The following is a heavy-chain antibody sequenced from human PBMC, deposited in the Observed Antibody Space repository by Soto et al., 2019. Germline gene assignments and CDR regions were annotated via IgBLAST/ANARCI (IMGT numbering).Heavy chain of an antibody. D-gene: IGHD2-2*01. CDR2: ISRDGGST. CDR3: AGALGYCSSTSCYQPGFDY. J-gene: IGHJ4*02. Sequence: GGSLRLSCAASGFTFSSYAMHWVRQAPGKGLEYVSTISRDGGSTYEANSVKGRFTISRDNSKNTLYLQMGSLRAEDLAVYYCAGALGYCSSTSCYQPGFDYWGQGTLVTVSS. CDR1: GFTFSSYA. V-gene: IGHV3-64*01.